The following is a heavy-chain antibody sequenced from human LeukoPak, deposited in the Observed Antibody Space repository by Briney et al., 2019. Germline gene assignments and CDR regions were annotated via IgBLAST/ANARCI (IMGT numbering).Heavy chain of an antibody. D-gene: IGHD5-24*01. V-gene: IGHV4-59*11. CDR1: GGSISSHY. CDR2: IYYSGST. J-gene: IGHJ4*02. CDR3: ARDAMRDGYKH. Sequence: SETLSLTCTVSGGSISSHYWSWIRQPPGKGLEWIGYIYYSGSTNYNPSLKSRVTISVDTSKNQFSLKLSSVTAADTAVYYCARDAMRDGYKHWGQGTLVTVSS.